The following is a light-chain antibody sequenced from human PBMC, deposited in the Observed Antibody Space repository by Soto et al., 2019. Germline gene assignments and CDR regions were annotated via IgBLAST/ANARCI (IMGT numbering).Light chain of an antibody. CDR3: QQYDGSPYT. J-gene: IGKJ2*01. CDR1: QSVSSSY. V-gene: IGKV3-20*01. CDR2: GAS. Sequence: EIVLTQSPGTLSLAPGARATLSCRASQSVSSSYLAWYQQRPGQAPRLLIYGASSSVTDIPDRFSGSGSGTDFTLTIIRLEPEDFAVYYGQQYDGSPYTFGQGHKLEIK.